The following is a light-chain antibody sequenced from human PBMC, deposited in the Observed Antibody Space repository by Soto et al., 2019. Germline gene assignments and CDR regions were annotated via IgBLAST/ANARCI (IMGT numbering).Light chain of an antibody. V-gene: IGKV1-39*01. Sequence: DIQMTQSPSSQSASVGDRVTITCRASQSISSYLNWYQQKPGKAPKLLIYAASSLQSGVPSRFSGSGSGTDFTLTISSLQPEDFATYYSQQSYSTPPTFGQGTKVEIK. CDR1: QSISSY. CDR2: AAS. CDR3: QQSYSTPPT. J-gene: IGKJ1*01.